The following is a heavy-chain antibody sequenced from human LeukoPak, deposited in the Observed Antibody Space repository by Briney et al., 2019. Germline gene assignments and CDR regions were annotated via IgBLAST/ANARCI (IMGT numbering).Heavy chain of an antibody. D-gene: IGHD1-26*01. J-gene: IGHJ4*02. CDR1: GGSITTTNW. CDR3: TRESGAFSPFGF. CDR2: VHLNGAT. V-gene: IGHV4-4*02. Sequence: WETLSLTCAVSGGSITTTNWWSWVRQPPGKGLEWIGEVHLNGATNYNPSLESRFSMSIDKSNNHLSLEVTSVTAADTAMYYCTRESGAFSPFGFWGQGTLVTVSS.